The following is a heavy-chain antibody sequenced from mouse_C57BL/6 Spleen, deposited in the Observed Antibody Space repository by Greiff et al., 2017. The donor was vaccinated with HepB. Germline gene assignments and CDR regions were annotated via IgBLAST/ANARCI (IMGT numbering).Heavy chain of an antibody. D-gene: IGHD1-1*01. Sequence: EVQVVESGGGLVQPKGSLKLSCAASGFTFNTYAMHWVRQAPGKGLEWVARIRSKSSNYATYYADSVKDRFTISRDDSQSMLYLQMNNLKTEDTAMYYCVRDYYGSSSKPAWYFDVWGTGTTVTVSS. J-gene: IGHJ1*03. CDR2: IRSKSSNYAT. V-gene: IGHV10-3*01. CDR1: GFTFNTYA. CDR3: VRDYYGSSSKPAWYFDV.